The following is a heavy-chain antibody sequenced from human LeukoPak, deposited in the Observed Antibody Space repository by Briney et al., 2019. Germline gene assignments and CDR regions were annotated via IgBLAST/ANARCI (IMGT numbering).Heavy chain of an antibody. J-gene: IGHJ6*02. D-gene: IGHD4-4*01. CDR3: AREAMTTSNYYYFGIDV. Sequence: GASVKVSCKASGYTFTGYYMHWVRQAPGQGLEWMGWINPDSGGTNYAQKFQGRVTMTRDTPISTAYMELSRLRSDDTAVYYCAREAMTTSNYYYFGIDVWGQGTTVTVSS. V-gene: IGHV1-2*02. CDR1: GYTFTGYY. CDR2: INPDSGGT.